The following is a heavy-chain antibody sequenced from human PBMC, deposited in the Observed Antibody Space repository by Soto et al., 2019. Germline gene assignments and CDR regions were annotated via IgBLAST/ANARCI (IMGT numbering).Heavy chain of an antibody. CDR1: GFTLSSRW. D-gene: IGHD5-18*01. V-gene: IGHV3-74*01. CDR3: ARGAAMAYGMDV. Sequence: GGSLRLSCVASGFTLSSRWMHWVRQTPGKGLVWISRIKTDGTTTNYADSVKGRFTISRDNAKNSLYLQMNSLRAEDTAVYYCARGAAMAYGMDVWGQGTTVTVSS. J-gene: IGHJ6*02. CDR2: IKTDGTTT.